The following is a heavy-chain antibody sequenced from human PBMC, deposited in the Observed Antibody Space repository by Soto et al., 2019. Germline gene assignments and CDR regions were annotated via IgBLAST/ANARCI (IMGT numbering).Heavy chain of an antibody. CDR2: IIPIFGTA. V-gene: IGHV1-69*13. J-gene: IGHJ3*02. Sequence: SVKVSCKASGGTFSSYAISWVRQAPGQGLEWMGGIIPIFGTANYAQKFQGRVTITADESTSTAYMELSSLRSEDTAVYYCAREAAVAGYNDAFDIWGQGTMVTVSS. CDR1: GGTFSSYA. D-gene: IGHD2-15*01. CDR3: AREAAVAGYNDAFDI.